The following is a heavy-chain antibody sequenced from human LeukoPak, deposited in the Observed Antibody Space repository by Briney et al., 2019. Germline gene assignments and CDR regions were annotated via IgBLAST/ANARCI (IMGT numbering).Heavy chain of an antibody. V-gene: IGHV3-30*02. CDR3: AKERTNYYGSGSPSANWFDP. J-gene: IGHJ5*02. Sequence: QTGGSLRLSCAASGFTFSSYGMHWVRQAPGKGLEWVAFIRYDGSNKYYADSAKGRFTISRDNSKNTLYLQMNSLRAEDTAVYYCAKERTNYYGSGSPSANWFDPWGQGTLVTVSS. CDR1: GFTFSSYG. CDR2: IRYDGSNK. D-gene: IGHD3-10*01.